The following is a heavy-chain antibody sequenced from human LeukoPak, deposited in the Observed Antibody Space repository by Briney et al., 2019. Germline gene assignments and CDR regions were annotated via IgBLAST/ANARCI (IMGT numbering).Heavy chain of an antibody. CDR2: VSGRDTST. D-gene: IGHD6-19*01. CDR1: GFTFSNYA. Sequence: PGGSLRLSCAASGFTFSNYAMSWVRQAPGKGLEWVSAVSGRDTSTYYTDSVKGRFTISRDNSKNTLYLQMNSLRAEDTAVYYCARGRYSSGWYPDYFDYWGQGTLVTVSS. CDR3: ARGRYSSGWYPDYFDY. J-gene: IGHJ4*02. V-gene: IGHV3-23*01.